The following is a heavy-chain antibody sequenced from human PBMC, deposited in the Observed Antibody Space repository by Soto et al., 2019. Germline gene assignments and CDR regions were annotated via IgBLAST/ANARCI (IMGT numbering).Heavy chain of an antibody. Sequence: QVQLVESGGGVVQPGRSLRLSCAASRFTFSSYGMHWVRQAPGKGLEWVAVISYDGSNKYYADSVKGRFTISRDNSKNTLYLQMNSLRAEDTAVCYCAKDSVYCSGGSCYSRPFDYWGQGTLVTVSS. CDR1: RFTFSSYG. V-gene: IGHV3-30*18. D-gene: IGHD2-15*01. CDR3: AKDSVYCSGGSCYSRPFDY. CDR2: ISYDGSNK. J-gene: IGHJ4*02.